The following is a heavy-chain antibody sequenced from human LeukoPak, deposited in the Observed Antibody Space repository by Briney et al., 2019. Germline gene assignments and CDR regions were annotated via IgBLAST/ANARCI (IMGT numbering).Heavy chain of an antibody. D-gene: IGHD6-6*01. V-gene: IGHV1-18*01. Sequence: ASVKVSCKASGYTFTKYGVSWVRQAPGQGLEWMGWIGTHTGNRNYVKKFQGRVTLTTETSTSTAYMELKSLRSDDTAVYYCAKVEAARPGGHLVGWGQGTLVTVSS. CDR1: GYTFTKYG. J-gene: IGHJ4*02. CDR3: AKVEAARPGGHLVG. CDR2: IGTHTGNR.